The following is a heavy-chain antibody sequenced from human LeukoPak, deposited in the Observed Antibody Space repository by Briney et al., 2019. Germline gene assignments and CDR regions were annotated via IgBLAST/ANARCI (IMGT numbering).Heavy chain of an antibody. D-gene: IGHD4-17*01. V-gene: IGHV4-34*01. CDR3: ARFPTVTGSYWYFDL. CDR1: GGSFSGYY. J-gene: IGHJ2*01. Sequence: PSETLSLTCAVYGGSFSGYYWSWIRQPLGKGLEWIGEISHSGSTNYNPSLKSRVTISVDTSKNQFSLKLSSVTVADTAVYYCARFPTVTGSYWYFDLWGRGTPVTVSS. CDR2: ISHSGST.